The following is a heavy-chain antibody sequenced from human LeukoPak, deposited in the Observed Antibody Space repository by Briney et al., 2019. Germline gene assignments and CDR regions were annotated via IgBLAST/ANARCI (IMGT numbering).Heavy chain of an antibody. J-gene: IGHJ5*02. CDR1: GFTFSDYY. CDR3: ARDAYSGSYLGGPPPLDP. CDR2: TSPSGGTI. D-gene: IGHD3-10*01. Sequence: GGSLRLSCAASGFTFSDYYMSWIRQAPETGLEWLSYTSPSGGTIYYTDSVKGRFTMSRDNAQNALYLEMNSLRAEDTAVYYCARDAYSGSYLGGPPPLDPWGQGTLVTVSS. V-gene: IGHV3-11*01.